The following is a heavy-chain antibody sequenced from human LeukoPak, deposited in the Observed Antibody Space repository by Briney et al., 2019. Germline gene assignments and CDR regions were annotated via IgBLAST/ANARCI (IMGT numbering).Heavy chain of an antibody. CDR2: IKSKTDGGTT. Sequence: PGGSLRLSCAAYGFTFSNAWMSWVRQAPGKGLEWVGRIKSKTDGGTTDYAAPVKGRFTISRDDSKNTLYLQMNSLKTEDTAVYYCTTVLTLWFGEFDYWGQGTLVTVSS. J-gene: IGHJ4*02. CDR1: GFTFSNAW. V-gene: IGHV3-15*01. D-gene: IGHD3-10*01. CDR3: TTVLTLWFGEFDY.